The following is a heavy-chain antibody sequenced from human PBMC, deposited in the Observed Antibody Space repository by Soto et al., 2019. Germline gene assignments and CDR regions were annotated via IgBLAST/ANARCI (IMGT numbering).Heavy chain of an antibody. V-gene: IGHV1-69*13. CDR1: GGTFSSYA. D-gene: IGHD6-25*01. CDR2: IIPIFGTA. CDR3: ARIAARQNNLFDS. Sequence: SVKVSCKASGGTFSSYAISWVRQAPGQGLEWMGGIIPIFGTANYAQKFQGRVTITADESTSTAYMELSSLRSEDTAVYYCARIAARQNNLFDSRGQRTLVTVSS. J-gene: IGHJ5*01.